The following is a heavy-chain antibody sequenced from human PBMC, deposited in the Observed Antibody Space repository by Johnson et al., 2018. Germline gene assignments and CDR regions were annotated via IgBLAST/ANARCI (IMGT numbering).Heavy chain of an antibody. CDR3: TPWGVYDSSGYYSPYDALDI. D-gene: IGHD3-22*01. V-gene: IGHV3-30*03. CDR1: GFTFSSYG. Sequence: QVQLVQSGGGVVQPGRSXRLSCAASGFTFSSYGMHWVRQAPGKGLEWVAVISYDGSNKYYADAVKGRFTISRDNSKNTPSLQMNSLSAEDTAVYYCTPWGVYDSSGYYSPYDALDIWGQGTMVTVSS. J-gene: IGHJ3*02. CDR2: ISYDGSNK.